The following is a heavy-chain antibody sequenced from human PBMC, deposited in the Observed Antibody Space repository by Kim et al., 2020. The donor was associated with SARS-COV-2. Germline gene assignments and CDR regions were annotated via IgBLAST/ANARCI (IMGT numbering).Heavy chain of an antibody. J-gene: IGHJ4*02. CDR2: IYSGGST. CDR3: AREGLSSGDGWGFDY. CDR1: GFSVSHNN. Sequence: GGSLRLSCAASGFSVSHNNMAWVRQAPGKGLEWVSAIYSGGSTFHADSVGGRFTISRDNSRSTLYLQMNSLGADDTAVYYCAREGLSSGDGWGFDYWGQG. D-gene: IGHD5-12*01. V-gene: IGHV3-53*01.